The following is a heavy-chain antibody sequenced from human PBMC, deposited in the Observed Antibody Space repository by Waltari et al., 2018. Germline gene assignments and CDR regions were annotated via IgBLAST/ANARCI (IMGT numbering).Heavy chain of an antibody. CDR2: IIPFFGTE. CDR3: ATRYGGVPAAVDYYFYYYMDV. Sequence: QVQLVQSGAEVKKPGSSVKVSCKASGGTFSSYAISWVRQAPGHGLEWMGGIIPFFGTENYAQKFQGRVTITADESTSTAYMELSSLRSEDTAVYYCATRYGGVPAAVDYYFYYYMDVWGKGTTVTVSS. CDR1: GGTFSSYA. J-gene: IGHJ6*03. D-gene: IGHD2-2*01. V-gene: IGHV1-69*01.